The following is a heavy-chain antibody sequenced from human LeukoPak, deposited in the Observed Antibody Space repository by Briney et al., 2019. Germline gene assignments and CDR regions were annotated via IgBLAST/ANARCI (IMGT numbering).Heavy chain of an antibody. V-gene: IGHV3-30*02. CDR3: AKAPITIFGVVITHFDY. J-gene: IGHJ4*02. Sequence: GGSLRLSCAASGFTFSSYGMHWVRQAPGKGLEWVAFIRYDGSNKYYADSVKGRFTISRDNSKNTLYLQMNSLRAEDTAVYYCAKAPITIFGVVITHFDYWGQGTLVTVSS. CDR1: GFTFSSYG. D-gene: IGHD3-3*01. CDR2: IRYDGSNK.